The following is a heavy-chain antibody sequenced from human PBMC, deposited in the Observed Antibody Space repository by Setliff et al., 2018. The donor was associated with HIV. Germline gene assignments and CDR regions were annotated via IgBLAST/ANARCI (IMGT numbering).Heavy chain of an antibody. CDR2: IYPGDSDT. D-gene: IGHD5-18*01. Sequence: RGESLKISCQGSGYSFTSYWIAWVRQMPGKGLEWMGIIYPGDSDTRYSPSFQGQVTISADKSISTAYLQWRSLQASDTAVYYCARRTRRRGSSYGNIDYWGQGTLVTVSS. CDR1: GYSFTSYW. V-gene: IGHV5-51*01. J-gene: IGHJ4*02. CDR3: ARRTRRRGSSYGNIDY.